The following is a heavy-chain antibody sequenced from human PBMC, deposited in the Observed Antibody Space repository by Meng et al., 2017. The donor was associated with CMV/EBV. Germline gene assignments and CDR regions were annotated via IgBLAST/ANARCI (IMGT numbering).Heavy chain of an antibody. Sequence: QVQLVQSGAEVKKPGASVKVSXKASGYTFTGYYMHWVRQAPGQGLEWMGWINPNSGGTNYAQKFQGRVTMTRDTSISTAYMELSRLRSDDTAVYYCARDRSITMVRGVMGWFVPGGQGTLVTVSS. CDR3: ARDRSITMVRGVMGWFVP. D-gene: IGHD3-10*01. CDR1: GYTFTGYY. V-gene: IGHV1-2*02. J-gene: IGHJ5*02. CDR2: INPNSGGT.